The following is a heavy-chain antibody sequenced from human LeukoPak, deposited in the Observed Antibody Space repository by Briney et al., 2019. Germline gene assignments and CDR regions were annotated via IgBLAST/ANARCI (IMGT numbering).Heavy chain of an antibody. J-gene: IGHJ4*02. V-gene: IGHV1-8*01. CDR2: MNPNSGNT. CDR1: GYTFTSYD. D-gene: IGHD6-13*01. Sequence: ASVKVSCKASGYTFTSYDINWVRQATGQGLEWMGWMNPNSGNTGYAQKFQGRVTMTRKTSMSTAYMELSSLRSEDTAVYYCVAAGLSFDYWGQGTLVTVSS. CDR3: VAAGLSFDY.